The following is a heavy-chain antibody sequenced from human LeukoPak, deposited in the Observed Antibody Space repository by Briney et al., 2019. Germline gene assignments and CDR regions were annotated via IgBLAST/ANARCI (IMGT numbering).Heavy chain of an antibody. CDR3: ANLAAASDY. CDR2: INTDGSST. CDR1: GFTFSSYW. D-gene: IGHD6-13*01. J-gene: IGHJ4*02. Sequence: GGSLRLSCAASGFTFSSYWMHWVRHAPGKGLVWVSRINTDGSSTSHADSVKGRFTISRDNAKNTLYLQMNSLRAEDTAVYYCANLAAASDYWGQGTLVTVSS. V-gene: IGHV3-74*01.